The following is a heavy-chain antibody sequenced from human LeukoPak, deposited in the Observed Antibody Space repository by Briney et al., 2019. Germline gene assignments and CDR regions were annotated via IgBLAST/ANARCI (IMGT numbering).Heavy chain of an antibody. V-gene: IGHV3-30*18. CDR2: ISYDGSNK. Sequence: GRSLRLSCAASGFTFSSYGMHWVRQAPGKGLEWVAVISYDGSNKYYADSVKGRFTISRDNSKNTLYLQMNSLRAEDTAVYYCAKGRDGYNNGDAFDIWGQGTMVTVSS. CDR1: GFTFSSYG. D-gene: IGHD5-24*01. CDR3: AKGRDGYNNGDAFDI. J-gene: IGHJ3*02.